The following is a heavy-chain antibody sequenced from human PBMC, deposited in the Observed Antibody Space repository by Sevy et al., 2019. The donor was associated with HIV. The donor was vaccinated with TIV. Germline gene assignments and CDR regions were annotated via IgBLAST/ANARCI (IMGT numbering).Heavy chain of an antibody. CDR2: ISGSGGST. CDR3: AKENYDSSGYYYGMDV. J-gene: IGHJ6*02. D-gene: IGHD3-22*01. V-gene: IGHV3-23*01. CDR1: GFTFSSYA. Sequence: GGSLRLSCAASGFTFSSYAMSWVRQAPGKGLEWVSAISGSGGSTYYADSVKGRFTISRDNSKNTLYLQMNSLRAEDMAVYYGAKENYDSSGYYYGMDVWGQGTTVTVSS.